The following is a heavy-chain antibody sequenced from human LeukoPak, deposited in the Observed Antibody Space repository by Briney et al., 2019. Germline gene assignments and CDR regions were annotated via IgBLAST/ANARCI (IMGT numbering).Heavy chain of an antibody. Sequence: SQTLSLTCTVSGVSTSSVSYFWSWIRQPAGKGLEYIGRIFSSGSTNYNPSLKSRVTISLDTSKNQFSLKLSSVTAADTAVYYCVGGRYLGTQDPIAFDFWGQGSLVTVSS. CDR2: IFSSGST. V-gene: IGHV4-61*02. J-gene: IGHJ4*02. D-gene: IGHD3-9*01. CDR1: GVSTSSVSYF. CDR3: VGGRYLGTQDPIAFDF.